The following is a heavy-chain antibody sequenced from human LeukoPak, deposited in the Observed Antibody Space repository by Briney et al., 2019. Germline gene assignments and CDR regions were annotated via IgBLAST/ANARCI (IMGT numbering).Heavy chain of an antibody. CDR3: ARDYTDAYSSLGYYFDY. CDR1: GYTFTSYA. Sequence: ASVKVSCKASGYTFTSYAMNWVRQAPGQGLEWMGWINTNTGNPTYAQGFTGRFVFSLDTSVSTAYLQISSLKAEDTAVYYCARDYTDAYSSLGYYFDYWGQGTLVAVSS. CDR2: INTNTGNP. J-gene: IGHJ4*02. D-gene: IGHD6-6*01. V-gene: IGHV7-4-1*02.